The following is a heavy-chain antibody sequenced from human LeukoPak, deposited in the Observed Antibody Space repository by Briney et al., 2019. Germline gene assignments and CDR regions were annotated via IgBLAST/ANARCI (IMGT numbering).Heavy chain of an antibody. Sequence: GESLKISCKGSGYDFATYWIGWVRQMPGKGLEWVGITYPADSDTRYSPSFQGHVTISADYSISTAYLQWSSLKASDTAIYYCARTLQSYGHNYFDPWGQGTLVTVSS. D-gene: IGHD3-16*01. CDR2: TYPADSDT. V-gene: IGHV5-51*01. CDR1: GYDFATYW. J-gene: IGHJ5*02. CDR3: ARTLQSYGHNYFDP.